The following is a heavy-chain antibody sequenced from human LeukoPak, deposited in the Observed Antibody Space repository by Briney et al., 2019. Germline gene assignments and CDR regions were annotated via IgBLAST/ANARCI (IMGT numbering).Heavy chain of an antibody. CDR1: GFTVSSNY. D-gene: IGHD2-2*01. V-gene: IGHV3-66*01. J-gene: IGHJ5*02. CDR2: IYSGGST. Sequence: GGSLRLSCAASGFTVSSNYMSWVRQAPGKGLEWVSVIYSGGSTYYADSVKGRFTISRDNSKNTLYLQMNSLRAEDTAVYYSARGLLSSSTGFDPWGQGTLVTVSS. CDR3: ARGLLSSSTGFDP.